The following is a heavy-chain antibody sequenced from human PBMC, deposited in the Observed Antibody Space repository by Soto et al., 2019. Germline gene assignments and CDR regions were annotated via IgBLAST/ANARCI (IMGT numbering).Heavy chain of an antibody. D-gene: IGHD6-13*01. V-gene: IGHV1-18*01. CDR1: GYTFTSYG. CDR3: ARSSSSKHVYYYYGMDV. CDR2: ISAYNGNT. Sequence: QVQLVQSGAEVKKPGASVKVSCKASGYTFTSYGISWVRQAPGQGLEWMGWISAYNGNTNYAQKLQGRVTMTTDTSTSTAYMELRSLRSDDTAVYYCARSSSSKHVYYYYGMDVWGQGTTVTVSS. J-gene: IGHJ6*02.